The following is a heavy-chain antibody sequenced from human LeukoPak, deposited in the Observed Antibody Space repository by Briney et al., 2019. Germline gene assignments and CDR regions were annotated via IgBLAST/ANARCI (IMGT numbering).Heavy chain of an antibody. CDR1: GGSIISYY. D-gene: IGHD2-15*01. CDR3: ARDRSAEYFDL. Sequence: PSETLSLTCTVSGGSIISYYWSWIRQPAGKGLEWIGRIYPSGTTNYNPSLKSRVSMSLDTSRNQFSLKLSSVTAADTAVYYCARDRSAEYFDLWGRGTLVTVSP. J-gene: IGHJ2*01. V-gene: IGHV4-4*07. CDR2: IYPSGTT.